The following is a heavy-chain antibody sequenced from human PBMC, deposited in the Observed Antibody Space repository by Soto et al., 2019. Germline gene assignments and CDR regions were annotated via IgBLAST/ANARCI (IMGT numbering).Heavy chain of an antibody. D-gene: IGHD3-10*01. CDR1: GFPFTAYG. J-gene: IGHJ4*02. V-gene: IGHV3-30*03. CDR3: VGGQYYFDY. Sequence: GGSLRLSCAASGFPFTAYGMHWVREGPGKGLEWVAVISYDGSNKFYADSVKGRFTISRDNSKNTLYLQMNSLRPEDTALYYCVGGQYYFDYRGQGTLVTVSS. CDR2: ISYDGSNK.